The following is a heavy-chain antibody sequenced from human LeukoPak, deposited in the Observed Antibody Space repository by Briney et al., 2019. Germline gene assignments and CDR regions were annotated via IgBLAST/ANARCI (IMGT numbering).Heavy chain of an antibody. V-gene: IGHV3-23*01. D-gene: IGHD3-22*01. CDR1: GFTFSSYA. Sequence: PGGSLRLSCAASGFTFSSYAMSWVRQAPGKGLEWVSAISGSGGSTYYADSVKGRFTISRDNSKNTLYLRMNSLRAEDTAVYYCAKGPRDYYYDSSGYSPFDYWGQGTLVTVSS. J-gene: IGHJ4*02. CDR2: ISGSGGST. CDR3: AKGPRDYYYDSSGYSPFDY.